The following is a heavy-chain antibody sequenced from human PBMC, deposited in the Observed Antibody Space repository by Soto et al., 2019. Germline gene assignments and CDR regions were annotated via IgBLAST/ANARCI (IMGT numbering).Heavy chain of an antibody. CDR2: ISGSGGTT. Sequence: EVQLLESGGGLVQPGGSLRLSCAASGFTFSSYAMSWVRQAPGKGLEWVSAISGSGGTTYYADSVKGRCTFSRDNSKNTLYLQMNSLRAADTAVYYCAKTANGWFSAFDLWGQGTMVTVSS. CDR1: GFTFSSYA. V-gene: IGHV3-23*01. CDR3: AKTANGWFSAFDL. J-gene: IGHJ3*01. D-gene: IGHD6-19*01.